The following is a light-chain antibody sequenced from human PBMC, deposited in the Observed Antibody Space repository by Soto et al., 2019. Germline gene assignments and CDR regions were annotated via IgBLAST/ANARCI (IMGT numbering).Light chain of an antibody. CDR3: QQXSDNWT. Sequence: DIQMTQSPSTLSASVGDRVTITCRASQSISSWLAWYQQKPGTAPNLLIYKASTLQSGVPSRFSGSGSGTEFTLTISSLQPDDSATYYCQQXSDNWTFGQGTKV. CDR1: QSISSW. CDR2: KAS. V-gene: IGKV1-5*03. J-gene: IGKJ1*01.